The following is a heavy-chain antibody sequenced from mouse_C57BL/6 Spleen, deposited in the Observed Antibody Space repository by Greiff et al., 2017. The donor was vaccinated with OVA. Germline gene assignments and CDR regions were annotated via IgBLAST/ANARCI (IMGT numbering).Heavy chain of an antibody. CDR3: ARSADYRYAMDY. CDR1: GYTFTDYY. Sequence: VQLKESGPVLVKPGASVKMSCTASGYTFTDYYMNWVKQSHGKSLEWIGVINPYNGGTSYNQKFKGKATLTVDKSSSTAYIELMKLTSENTADYSCARSADYRYAMDYWGQGTTLTVSS. D-gene: IGHD2-4*01. J-gene: IGHJ4*01. CDR2: INPYNGGT. V-gene: IGHV1-19*01.